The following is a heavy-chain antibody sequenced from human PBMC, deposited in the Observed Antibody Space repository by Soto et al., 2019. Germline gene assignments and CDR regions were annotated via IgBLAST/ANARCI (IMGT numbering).Heavy chain of an antibody. Sequence: TGESLKISCGASGYSFPAFWIGWVRQMPGKGLEWMGIIFPADSETRYSPSFQGQVTISADKPTSTAYLEWSSLKASDTAMYYCARRGAGYNYDFWGQGTLVTVPQ. D-gene: IGHD5-12*01. V-gene: IGHV5-51*01. CDR3: ARRGAGYNYDF. CDR2: IFPADSET. J-gene: IGHJ4*02. CDR1: GYSFPAFW.